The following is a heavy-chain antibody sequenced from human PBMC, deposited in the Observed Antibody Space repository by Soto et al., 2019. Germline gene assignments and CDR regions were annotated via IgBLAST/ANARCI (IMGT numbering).Heavy chain of an antibody. Sequence: QVQLVQSGAEVKKPGASVKVSCKASGYTFSNDAITWVRQAPGQGLEWMGWVSAYNVNTNYAQRLKGRITMTTDTATSTAYMEIRSLRYDDTDVYFGARAPQYYWNYMMYWGQGPLVTVPS. CDR3: ARAPQYYWNYMMY. V-gene: IGHV1-18*01. CDR2: VSAYNVNT. J-gene: IGHJ4*02. CDR1: GYTFSNDA. D-gene: IGHD1-7*01.